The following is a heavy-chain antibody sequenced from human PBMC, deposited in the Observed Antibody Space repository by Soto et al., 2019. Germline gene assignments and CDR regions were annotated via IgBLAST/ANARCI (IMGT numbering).Heavy chain of an antibody. Sequence: ASVKVSCKASGYTFTSYGISWVRQAPGQGLEWMGWISAYNGNTNYAQKIQGRVTMTTDTSTSTAYMELRSLRSDDTAVYYCARDYDFWSGYSFDYWGQGTLVTVSS. V-gene: IGHV1-18*01. J-gene: IGHJ4*02. CDR1: GYTFTSYG. CDR3: ARDYDFWSGYSFDY. D-gene: IGHD3-3*01. CDR2: ISAYNGNT.